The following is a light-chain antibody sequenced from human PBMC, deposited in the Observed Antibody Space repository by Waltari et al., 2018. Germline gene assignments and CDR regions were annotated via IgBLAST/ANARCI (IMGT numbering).Light chain of an antibody. CDR3: AAWDGGVSGPHV. CDR1: SPNIGSNY. J-gene: IGLJ1*01. Sequence: QSVLTQPPSASGTPGQRVTISCSGSSPNIGSNYVYLYQHLPGTPPNLLSSRNDPRPSGVPDRFSGSKSGTSASLDISGLRSEDEGDYYCAAWDGGVSGPHVFGTGTKVTVL. V-gene: IGLV1-47*01. CDR2: RND.